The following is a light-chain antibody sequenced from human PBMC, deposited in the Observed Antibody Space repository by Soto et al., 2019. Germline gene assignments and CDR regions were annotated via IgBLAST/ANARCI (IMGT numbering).Light chain of an antibody. V-gene: IGKV3-15*01. CDR1: QSGSNN. Sequence: ILMTQAPATLSVSPGERATLSCRASQSGSNNLAWYQQKPGQAPILSIYDASTRATGIPARFSGSGSGTQFTLTISGLQSEDFAFYCSRRYNSWPPWTVGQGTKAEIK. J-gene: IGKJ1*01. CDR3: RRYNSWPPWT. CDR2: DAS.